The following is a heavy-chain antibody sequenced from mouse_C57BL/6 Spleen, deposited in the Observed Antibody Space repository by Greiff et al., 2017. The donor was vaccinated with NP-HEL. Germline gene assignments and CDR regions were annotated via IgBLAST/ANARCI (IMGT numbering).Heavy chain of an antibody. D-gene: IGHD2-4*01. V-gene: IGHV1-64*01. CDR3: AIYYDYDGGDAMDY. CDR2: IHPNSGST. CDR1: GYTFTSYW. J-gene: IGHJ4*01. Sequence: VQLQQSGAELVKPGASVKLSCKASGYTFTSYWMHWVKQRPGQGLEWIGMIHPNSGSTNYNEKFKSKATLTVDKSSSTAYMQLSSLTSEDSAVYYCAIYYDYDGGDAMDYWGQGTSVTVSS.